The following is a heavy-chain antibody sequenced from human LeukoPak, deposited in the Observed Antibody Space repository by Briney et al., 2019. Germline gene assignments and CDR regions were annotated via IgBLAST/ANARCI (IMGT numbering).Heavy chain of an antibody. CDR3: ARLTALAGHRGAFDI. D-gene: IGHD6-19*01. Sequence: MSSETLSLTCNVSGGSIGGHTFYWDWIRQPPGKGLEWIATIYYNGNTFYSPSLKSRVAISIDMSKSQFSLHLSSVTAADTAIYYCARLTALAGHRGAFDIWGPGTMVTVSS. CDR1: GGSIGGHTFY. V-gene: IGHV4-39*01. CDR2: IYYNGNT. J-gene: IGHJ3*02.